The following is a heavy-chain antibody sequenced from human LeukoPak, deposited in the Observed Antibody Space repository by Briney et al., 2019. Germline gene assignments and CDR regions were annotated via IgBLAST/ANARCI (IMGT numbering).Heavy chain of an antibody. CDR3: AREDYYGSGNLNYFDY. Sequence: SVKVSCKASGGTFSSYAISWVRQAPGQGLEWMGRIIPILGIANYAQKFQGRVTITADKSTSTAYVELSSLRSEDTAVYYCAREDYYGSGNLNYFDYWGQGTLVTVSS. J-gene: IGHJ4*02. D-gene: IGHD3-10*01. CDR1: GGTFSSYA. V-gene: IGHV1-69*04. CDR2: IIPILGIA.